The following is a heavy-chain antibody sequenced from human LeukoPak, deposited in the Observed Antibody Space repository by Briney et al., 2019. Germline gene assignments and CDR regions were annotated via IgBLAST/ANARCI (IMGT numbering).Heavy chain of an antibody. V-gene: IGHV4-59*08. D-gene: IGHD3-22*01. CDR3: ARLVYDSRGYYFDY. J-gene: IGHJ4*02. CDR1: GDSISNYY. Sequence: PSETLSLTCTVSGDSISNYYWSWIRQPPGKGLEWIGYIRYSGSAYYNPSLRSRVTTSIDTSKNQFFLKLSSVTAADTAVYHCARLVYDSRGYYFDYWGQGTLVIVSS. CDR2: IRYSGSA.